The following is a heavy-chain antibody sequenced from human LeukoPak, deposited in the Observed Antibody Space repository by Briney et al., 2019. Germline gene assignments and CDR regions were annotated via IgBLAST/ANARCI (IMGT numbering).Heavy chain of an antibody. J-gene: IGHJ4*02. CDR1: GGSFSGYY. CDR3: ARGSRGTPKHQPAEL. Sequence: KPSETLSLTCAVYGGSFSGYYWSWIRQPPGKGLEWIGEINESGSTNYNPSLKSRVTISLVTSKNQFSLKLSSVTAADTAVYYCARGSRGTPKHQPAELWGQGTLVTVSS. V-gene: IGHV4-34*01. D-gene: IGHD1-26*01. CDR2: INESGST.